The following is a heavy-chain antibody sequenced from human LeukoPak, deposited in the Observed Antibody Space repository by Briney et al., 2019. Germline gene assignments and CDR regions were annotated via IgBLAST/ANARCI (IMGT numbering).Heavy chain of an antibody. CDR3: ARGLSSGRYYYYGMDV. CDR2: ISSNGGST. Sequence: GGSLRLSCAASGFTFSSYAMHWVRQAPGKGLEYVSAISSNGGSTYYANSVKGRFTISRDNSKNTLYLQMGSLRAEDMAVYYCARGLSSGRYYYYGMDVWGQGTTVTVSS. D-gene: IGHD6-19*01. V-gene: IGHV3-64*01. CDR1: GFTFSSYA. J-gene: IGHJ6*02.